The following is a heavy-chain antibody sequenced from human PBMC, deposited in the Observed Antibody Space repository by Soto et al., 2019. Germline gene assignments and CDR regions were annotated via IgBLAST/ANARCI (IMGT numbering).Heavy chain of an antibody. V-gene: IGHV5-10-1*01. CDR2: IDPGDSYT. CDR1: GYNFNSNW. D-gene: IGHD2-2*01. CDR3: ARDIVVVPAAIVDYNYGMDV. Sequence: GESLKISCKGSGYNFNSNWISWVRQMPEKGLEWMGRIDPGDSYTNYSPSFQGHVTISSDNSISTAYLQWSSLKASDTAMYYCARDIVVVPAAIVDYNYGMDVWGQGTTVTVSS. J-gene: IGHJ6*02.